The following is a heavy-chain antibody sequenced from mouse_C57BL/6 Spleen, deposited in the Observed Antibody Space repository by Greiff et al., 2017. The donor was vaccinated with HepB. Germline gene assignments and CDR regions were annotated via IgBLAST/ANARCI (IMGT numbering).Heavy chain of an antibody. V-gene: IGHV1-26*01. Sequence: VQLQQSGPELVKPGASVKISCKASGYTFTDYYMNWVKQSHGKSLKWIGDINPNNGGTSYNQKFKGKATLTVDKSSSTAYMELRLLTSEDSAVYYCARREDSNYRSGFDYWGQGTTLTVSS. J-gene: IGHJ2*01. D-gene: IGHD2-5*01. CDR2: INPNNGGT. CDR3: ARREDSNYRSGFDY. CDR1: GYTFTDYY.